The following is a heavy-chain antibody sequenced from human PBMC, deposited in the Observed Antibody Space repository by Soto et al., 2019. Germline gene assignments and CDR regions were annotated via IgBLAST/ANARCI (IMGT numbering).Heavy chain of an antibody. CDR3: AKDTYYHDSSGYYVFDC. CDR1: GFTFSDYY. CDR2: VSYDGSKQ. V-gene: IGHV3-30*18. D-gene: IGHD3-22*01. Sequence: QVQLVESGGGLVKPGGSLRLSCSASGFTFSDYYMTWIRQAPGQGLEWVAGVSYDGSKQYYTDSVRGRFTISRDNSRNTLDLQMNSLRAEDTAVYYCAKDTYYHDSSGYYVFDCWGQGTLVTVSS. J-gene: IGHJ4*02.